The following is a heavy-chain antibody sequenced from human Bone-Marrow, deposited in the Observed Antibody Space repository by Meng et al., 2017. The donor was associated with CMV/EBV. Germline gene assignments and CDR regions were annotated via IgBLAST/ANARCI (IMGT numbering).Heavy chain of an antibody. CDR1: GFTFSSYS. V-gene: IGHV3-21*01. CDR2: ISSSSSYI. D-gene: IGHD2-2*02. Sequence: GESLKISCAASGFTFSSYSMNWVRQAPGKGLEWVSSISSSSSYIYYADSVKGRFTISRDNAKNSLYLQMNSLRAEDTAVYYCARGADAYCSSTSCYMPYWGPG. J-gene: IGHJ4*02. CDR3: ARGADAYCSSTSCYMPY.